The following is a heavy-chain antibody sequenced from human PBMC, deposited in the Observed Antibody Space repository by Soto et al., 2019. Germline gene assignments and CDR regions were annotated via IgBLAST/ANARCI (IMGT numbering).Heavy chain of an antibody. CDR2: ISTYSGDT. CDR1: GYTFFTYD. J-gene: IGHJ5*02. CDR3: AVHPGPTTSGAWFAR. V-gene: IGHV1-18*01. Sequence: QVHLVQSGVEVKNPGASVKVSCKASGYTFFTYDISWVRQAPGQGLEWMGWISTYSGDTKYAQKFQGRVTMTTDTSRTTAYLELRRLISDGTAVYYCAVHPGPTTSGAWFARWGQGNLVNVP. D-gene: IGHD5-12*01.